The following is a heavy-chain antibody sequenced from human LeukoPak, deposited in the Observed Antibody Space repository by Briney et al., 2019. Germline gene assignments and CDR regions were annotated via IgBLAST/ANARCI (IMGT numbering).Heavy chain of an antibody. CDR1: GGSISSYY. Sequence: SETLSLTCTVSGGSISSYYWSWIRQPPGKGLEWIGYIYYSGSTNYNPSLKSRVTISVDTSKNQFSLKLSSVTAADTAVYYCARDSSGWYVMDVWGQGTTVTVSS. D-gene: IGHD6-19*01. CDR3: ARDSSGWYVMDV. CDR2: IYYSGST. J-gene: IGHJ6*02. V-gene: IGHV4-59*01.